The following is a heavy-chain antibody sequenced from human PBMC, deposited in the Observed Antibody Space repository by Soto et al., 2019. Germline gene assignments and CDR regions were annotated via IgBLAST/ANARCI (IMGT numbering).Heavy chain of an antibody. CDR2: ISWNSGSI. CDR3: TVVVVAATDAFDI. D-gene: IGHD2-15*01. V-gene: IGHV3-9*01. J-gene: IGHJ3*02. Sequence: PGGSLRLSCAASGFTFDDYAMHWVRQAPGKGLEWVSGISWNSGSIGYADSVKGRFTISRDNAKNSLYLQMNSLRAEDTALYYCTVVVVAATDAFDIWGQGTMVTVSS. CDR1: GFTFDDYA.